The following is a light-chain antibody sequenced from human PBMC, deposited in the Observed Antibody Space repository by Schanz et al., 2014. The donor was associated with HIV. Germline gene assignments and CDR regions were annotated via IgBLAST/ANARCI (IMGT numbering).Light chain of an antibody. CDR2: NTY. CDR1: TSSIKTNT. J-gene: IGLJ1*01. V-gene: IGLV1-44*01. Sequence: QSVLTQPPSASGTPGQRVTISCSGSTSSIKTNTVNWFQQLPGTAPKLLIYNTYHRPSGVPDRFSGSESGTSASLAISGLQSEDEADYYCSSYTRNYTRLFGTGTKLTVL. CDR3: SSYTRNYTRL.